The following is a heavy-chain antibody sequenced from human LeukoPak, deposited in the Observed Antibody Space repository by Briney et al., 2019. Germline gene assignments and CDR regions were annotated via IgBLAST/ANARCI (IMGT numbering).Heavy chain of an antibody. CDR2: ISAFNGNT. CDR3: ARGYMGATSYFDY. CDR1: GYTFTTSG. V-gene: IGHV1-18*01. Sequence: GASVKVSSEASGYTFTTSGFSWVRPAPGPGLECMGWISAFNGNTNYAHKFQGRVTLTTDTSTSTAYMELRSLRSDDTAVYYCARGYMGATSYFDYWGQGTLVTVSS. J-gene: IGHJ4*02. D-gene: IGHD1-26*01.